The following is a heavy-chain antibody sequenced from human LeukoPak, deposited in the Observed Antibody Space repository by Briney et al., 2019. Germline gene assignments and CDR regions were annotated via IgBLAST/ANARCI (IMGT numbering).Heavy chain of an antibody. Sequence: GGSLRLSCAASGFTFSSYWMSWVRQAPGKGLERVANIKQDGSDKYYVDSVKGRFTISRDNAKNSLYLQINSLRAEDTAVYYCARKTVVGSYFDYWGQGTPVTVFS. CDR1: GFTFSSYW. V-gene: IGHV3-7*03. J-gene: IGHJ4*02. CDR3: ARKTVVGSYFDY. CDR2: IKQDGSDK. D-gene: IGHD3-10*01.